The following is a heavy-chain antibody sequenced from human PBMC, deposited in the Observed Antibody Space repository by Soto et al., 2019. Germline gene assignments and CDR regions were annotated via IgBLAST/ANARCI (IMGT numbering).Heavy chain of an antibody. V-gene: IGHV3-30*18. CDR3: AKEITVAGDFDY. CDR1: GFTFSSYG. D-gene: IGHD6-19*01. CDR2: ISNDGSNE. Sequence: QVQLVESGGGVVQPGRSLRLSCVASGFTFSSYGIHWVRQAPGKGLEWVAVISNDGSNEYYADSVKGRFTISRDNSKNTLYLQMDSLRPEDTAVYYCAKEITVAGDFDYWGHGTLLTVSS. J-gene: IGHJ4*01.